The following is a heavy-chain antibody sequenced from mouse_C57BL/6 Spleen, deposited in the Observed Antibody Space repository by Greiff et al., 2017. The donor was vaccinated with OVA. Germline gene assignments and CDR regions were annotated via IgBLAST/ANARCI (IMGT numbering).Heavy chain of an antibody. D-gene: IGHD2-4*01. V-gene: IGHV1-47*01. J-gene: IGHJ3*01. CDR1: GYTFTTYP. CDR3: ARGGDYDADVFAY. Sequence: VQLQQSGAELVKPGASVKMSCKASGYTFTTYPIEWMQQNPGKSLEWIGNFHPYNDDTKYNEKFKGKATLTVEKSSSTVYLELSRLTSDDSAVYYCARGGDYDADVFAYWGQGTLVTVSA. CDR2: FHPYNDDT.